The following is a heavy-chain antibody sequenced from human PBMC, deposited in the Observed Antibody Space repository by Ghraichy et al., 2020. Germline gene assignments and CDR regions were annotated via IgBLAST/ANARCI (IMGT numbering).Heavy chain of an antibody. CDR3: ARREGYCSGGSCYYNFDY. V-gene: IGHV4-4*09. D-gene: IGHD2-15*01. CDR1: GGSISSYY. J-gene: IGHJ4*02. CDR2: IYTCGST. Sequence: SQTLSLTCTVSGGSISSYYWSWIRQPPGKGLEWIGYIYTCGSTNYNPSLKSRVTISVDTSKNQFSLKLSSVTAADTAVYYCARREGYCSGGSCYYNFDYWGQGTLVTVSS.